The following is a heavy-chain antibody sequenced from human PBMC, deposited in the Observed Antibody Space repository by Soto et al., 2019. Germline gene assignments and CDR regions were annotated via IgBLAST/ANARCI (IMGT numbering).Heavy chain of an antibody. V-gene: IGHV3-30*09. CDR1: GFIFNDYA. CDR2: ISYGGDNK. CDR3: AKARHSTSWYGLEADF. Sequence: QVQLVESGGGVVQPGRSLRLSCAASGFIFNDYAMHWVRQAPGKGLEWVAVISYGGDNKYYADSVRGRFAISRDNLKNTLDLQMNSLNPEETAVYHCAKARHSTSWYGLEADFWGQGTLVTVSS. J-gene: IGHJ4*02. D-gene: IGHD6-13*01.